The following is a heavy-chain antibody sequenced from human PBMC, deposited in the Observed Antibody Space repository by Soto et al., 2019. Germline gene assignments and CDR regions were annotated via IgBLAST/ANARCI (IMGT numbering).Heavy chain of an antibody. V-gene: IGHV4-34*01. CDR1: GGSFSGYY. CDR3: ARGAVAGTRFDP. D-gene: IGHD6-19*01. CDR2: INHSGST. J-gene: IGHJ5*02. Sequence: QVQLQQWGAGLLKPSETLSLTCAVYGGSFSGYYWSWIRQPPGKGLEWIGEINHSGSTNYNPSLKSRVTISVDTSKNQFSLKLSSVTAADTAVYYCARGAVAGTRFDPWGQGTLVTVSS.